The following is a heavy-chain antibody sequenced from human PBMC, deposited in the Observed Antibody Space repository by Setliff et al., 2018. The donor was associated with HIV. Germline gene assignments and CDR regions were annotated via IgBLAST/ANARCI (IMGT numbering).Heavy chain of an antibody. V-gene: IGHV5-51*01. J-gene: IGHJ3*02. D-gene: IGHD3-22*01. CDR1: GYSFTSYW. CDR3: ARPRVADYFDSTGYYLPYAFDI. CDR2: IYPGDSDT. Sequence: PGESLKISCKGSGYSFTSYWIGWVRQMPGKGLEWMGIIYPGDSDTRYSPSFQGQVAISADKSLSTAYLQWTSLKASDTAMFYCARPRVADYFDSTGYYLPYAFDIWGQGTMVTVSS.